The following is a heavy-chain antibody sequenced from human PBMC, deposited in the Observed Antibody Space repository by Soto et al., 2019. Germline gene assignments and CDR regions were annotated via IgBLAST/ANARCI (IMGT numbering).Heavy chain of an antibody. CDR1: GWSVTSYW. CDR2: IYPGDSDT. J-gene: IGHJ4*02. Sequence: GESLKISCEGCGWSVTSYWCGWVHQMXRKGLEWMGIIYPGDSDTRYSPSFQGQVTISAYKSIGTAYLQWSSLKASDTAMYYCARPFDERAVTGYFDFWRQGTLVTVSS. V-gene: IGHV5-51*07. CDR3: ARPFDERAVTGYFDF. D-gene: IGHD6-19*01.